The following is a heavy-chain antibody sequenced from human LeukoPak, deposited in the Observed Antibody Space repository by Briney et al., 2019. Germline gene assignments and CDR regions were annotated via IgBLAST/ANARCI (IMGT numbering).Heavy chain of an antibody. J-gene: IGHJ3*02. V-gene: IGHV4-59*11. CDR3: ASDLVTVTKVFDI. D-gene: IGHD4-17*01. CDR1: CDSLNSHY. Sequence: PGDTVSLTCSVWCDSLNSHYWTWLRQSPGTGLEWIGYISHIGRTNYKPSLKSRVAISIDTSKNQFSLKLSSVTAADTAVYYCASDLVTVTKVFDIWGQGTMVSVSS. CDR2: ISHIGRT.